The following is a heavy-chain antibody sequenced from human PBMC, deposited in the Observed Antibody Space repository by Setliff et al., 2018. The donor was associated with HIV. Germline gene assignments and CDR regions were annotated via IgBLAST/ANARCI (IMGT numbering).Heavy chain of an antibody. J-gene: IGHJ6*03. V-gene: IGHV1-18*01. CDR2: ISTYNGAT. Sequence: GASVKVSCKASGGTFSSYAINWVRQVPGQGLEWMGWISTYNGATNYAQKFQDRVSMTRDTSTSTINMELWSLTSDDTALYYCARRGGSGTYWEYYYNMGIWGEGTTVTVSS. CDR1: GGTFSSYA. CDR3: ARRGGSGTYWEYYYNMGI. D-gene: IGHD3-10*01.